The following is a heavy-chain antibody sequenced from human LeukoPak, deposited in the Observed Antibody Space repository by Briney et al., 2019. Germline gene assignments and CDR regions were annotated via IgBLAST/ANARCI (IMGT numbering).Heavy chain of an antibody. V-gene: IGHV3-15*01. CDR1: GFTFSNAW. CDR3: STVRGFVDSWSLGY. D-gene: IGHD6-13*01. CDR2: IKRKTDGGAT. Sequence: GGSLRLSCAASGFTFSNAWLSWVRQAPGKGREWVGRIKRKTDGGATDHAALVKGTFNITRDDSKHTMYLQMNSLKAEDTAVYYCSTVRGFVDSWSLGYGGQGTLVTVSS. J-gene: IGHJ4*02.